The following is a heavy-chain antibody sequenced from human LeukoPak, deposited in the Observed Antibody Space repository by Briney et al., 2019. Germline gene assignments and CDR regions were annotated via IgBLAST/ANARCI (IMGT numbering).Heavy chain of an antibody. V-gene: IGHV3-48*04. Sequence: GGSLRLSCAASGFTFSSYSMNWVRQAPGKGLEWVSYISSSSSTIYYADSVKGRFTISRDNAKNSLYLQMNSLRAEDTAVYYCARDLLGVSPHYYFDYWGQGTLVTVSS. CDR3: ARDLLGVSPHYYFDY. D-gene: IGHD2-15*01. J-gene: IGHJ4*02. CDR1: GFTFSSYS. CDR2: ISSSSSTI.